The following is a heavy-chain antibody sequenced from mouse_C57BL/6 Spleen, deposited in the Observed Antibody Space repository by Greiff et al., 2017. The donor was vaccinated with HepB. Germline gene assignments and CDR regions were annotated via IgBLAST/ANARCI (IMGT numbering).Heavy chain of an antibody. D-gene: IGHD1-1*01. V-gene: IGHV1-50*01. CDR1: GYTFTSYW. Sequence: VQLQQPGAELVKPGASVKLSCKASGYTFTSYWMQWVKQRPGQGLEWIGEIDPSDSYTNYNQKFKGKATLTVDTSSSTAYMQLSSLTSEDSAVYYCASPLYGSSYGFAYWGQGTLVTVSA. CDR2: IDPSDSYT. CDR3: ASPLYGSSYGFAY. J-gene: IGHJ3*01.